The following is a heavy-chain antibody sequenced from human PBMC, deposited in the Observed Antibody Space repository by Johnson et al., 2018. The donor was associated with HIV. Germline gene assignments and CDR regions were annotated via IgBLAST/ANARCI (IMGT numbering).Heavy chain of an antibody. CDR2: ISYDGSNK. J-gene: IGHJ3*02. V-gene: IGHV3-30-3*01. Sequence: QVQLVESGGGVVQAGRSLRLSCAASGFTFSSYAMHWVRQAPGKGLEWVAIISYDGSNKYYADSVKGRFTISRDNSKNTLYLQMNSLRAEDTAVYYCAKDQYRKLTTVAGIWGQGTMVTVSS. D-gene: IGHD4-17*01. CDR1: GFTFSSYA. CDR3: AKDQYRKLTTVAGI.